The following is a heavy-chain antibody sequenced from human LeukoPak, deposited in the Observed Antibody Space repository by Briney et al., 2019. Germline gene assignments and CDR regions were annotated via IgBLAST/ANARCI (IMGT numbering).Heavy chain of an antibody. D-gene: IGHD6-13*01. J-gene: IGHJ4*02. CDR2: IYPGDSDT. V-gene: IGHV5-51*01. CDR1: GSTFTNYW. Sequence: GESLKISCPGSGSTFTNYWIAWVRHMPGKGLEWMGAIYPGDSDTRYTPSFQGQVTISADKSSSTAYLQWSSLKASDTALYYCARHKPAATDYWGQGTLITVSS. CDR3: ARHKPAATDY.